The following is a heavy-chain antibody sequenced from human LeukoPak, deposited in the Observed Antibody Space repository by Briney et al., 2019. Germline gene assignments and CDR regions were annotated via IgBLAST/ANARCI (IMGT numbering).Heavy chain of an antibody. CDR2: ISVCNGNT. D-gene: IGHD3-22*01. CDR3: ARDSYYYDSSGYYQYCFDY. V-gene: IGHV1-18*01. Sequence: ASVKVSCKASGYTFTSYGISWVRQAPGQGLEWMGWISVCNGNTNYAQKFQGRVTMTTGTSTSTSYMELRSLRYDDTAVYYCARDSYYYDSSGYYQYCFDYWGQGTLVTVSS. CDR1: GYTFTSYG. J-gene: IGHJ4*02.